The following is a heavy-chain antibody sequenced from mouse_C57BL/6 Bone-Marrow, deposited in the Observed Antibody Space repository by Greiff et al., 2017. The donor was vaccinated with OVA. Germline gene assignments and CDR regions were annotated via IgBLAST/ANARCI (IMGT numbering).Heavy chain of an antibody. CDR2: ISDGGSYT. CDR1: GFTFSSYA. Sequence: EVLLVESGGGVVKPGGSLKLSCAASGFTFSSYAMSWVRQTPEQRLEWVGTISDGGSYTYYPDNVKGRFTISRDNAKNNLYLQMSHLTSEDTAMYYCARDAYGSRRAYWGQGTLVTVSA. J-gene: IGHJ3*01. D-gene: IGHD1-1*01. CDR3: ARDAYGSRRAY. V-gene: IGHV5-4*01.